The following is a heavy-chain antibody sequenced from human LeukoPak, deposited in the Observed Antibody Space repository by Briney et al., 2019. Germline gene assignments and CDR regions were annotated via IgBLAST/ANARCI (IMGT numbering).Heavy chain of an antibody. J-gene: IGHJ3*02. Sequence: GGSLRLSCAASGFTFSSYSMNWVRQAPGKGLEWVSSISSSGSHIYYADSVKGRITISRDNAKNSMYLQMNSLRAEDTAVYYCARAWSRVDPFDMWGQGTMVTVSS. V-gene: IGHV3-21*01. CDR2: ISSSGSHI. D-gene: IGHD2-8*02. CDR3: ARAWSRVDPFDM. CDR1: GFTFSSYS.